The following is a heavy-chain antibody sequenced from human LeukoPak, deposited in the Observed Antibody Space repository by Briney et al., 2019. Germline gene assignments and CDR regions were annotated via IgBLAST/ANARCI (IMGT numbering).Heavy chain of an antibody. D-gene: IGHD4-11*01. CDR3: ARRSYSALTFDY. CDR2: IYYSGST. Sequence: SETLSLTCTVSGGSISSSSYYWGWIRQPPGKGLEGIGSIYYSGSTYYNPSLKSRVTISVDTSNNRCSLKLSSVTAEDMAVYYCARRSYSALTFDYWGQGTLVTVSS. V-gene: IGHV4-39*01. J-gene: IGHJ4*02. CDR1: GGSISSSSYY.